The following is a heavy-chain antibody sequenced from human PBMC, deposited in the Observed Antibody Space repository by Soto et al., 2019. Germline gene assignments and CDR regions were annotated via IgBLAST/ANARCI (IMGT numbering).Heavy chain of an antibody. V-gene: IGHV3-74*01. D-gene: IGHD3-10*02. CDR2: INSNGSGI. J-gene: IGHJ6*02. Sequence: GGSLRLSCAASGFTFSNYWVHWVRQAPGQGLVWVSRINSNGSGIRYADSVKGRFTISRDNAKNTVDLQMNSLRAEDTAVYYCAREGFTMIGGSGMDVWGQGTTVTVSS. CDR3: AREGFTMIGGSGMDV. CDR1: GFTFSNYW.